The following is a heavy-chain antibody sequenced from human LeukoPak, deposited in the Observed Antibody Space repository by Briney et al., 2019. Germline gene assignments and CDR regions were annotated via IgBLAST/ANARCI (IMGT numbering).Heavy chain of an antibody. J-gene: IGHJ3*02. Sequence: SETLSLTCTVSGGSISGSSGSWVWIRQPPGKGLEWIGSILYSGTTYYNPSLKSRVTIFVDTSKNQFSLKLSSVTAADTAVFYCARRAGAFDIWGQGTMVTVSS. CDR1: GGSISGSSGS. V-gene: IGHV4-39*01. CDR3: ARRAGAFDI. CDR2: ILYSGTT.